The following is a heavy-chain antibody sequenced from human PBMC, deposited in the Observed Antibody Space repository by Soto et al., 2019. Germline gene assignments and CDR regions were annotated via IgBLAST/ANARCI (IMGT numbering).Heavy chain of an antibody. D-gene: IGHD3-10*01. CDR2: ISSGSGYT. J-gene: IGHJ4*02. CDR1: GFTFSHYA. V-gene: IGHV3-11*05. Sequence: GGSLRLSCAASGFTFSHYAMHWVRQAPGKGLEWVSYISSGSGYTKYADSVKGRFIISRDNAKNSLYLQMNSLRAEDTAVYYCVRESTYGRYYIDYWGQGALVTVSS. CDR3: VRESTYGRYYIDY.